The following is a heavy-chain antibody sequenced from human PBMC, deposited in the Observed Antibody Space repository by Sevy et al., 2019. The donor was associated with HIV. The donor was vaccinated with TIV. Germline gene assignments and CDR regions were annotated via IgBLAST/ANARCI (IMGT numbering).Heavy chain of an antibody. V-gene: IGHV5-51*01. J-gene: IGHJ4*02. CDR1: GYSFTSYW. CDR2: IYPGESDT. D-gene: IGHD4-17*01. Sequence: GESLKISCKGSGYSFTSYWIGWVRQMPGKGLEWMGIIYPGESDTTYSPSFQGQVTIPAAKSITTAYLQWSSLKASDTAVYYCARGTTVTRIDYWGQGTLVTVSS. CDR3: ARGTTVTRIDY.